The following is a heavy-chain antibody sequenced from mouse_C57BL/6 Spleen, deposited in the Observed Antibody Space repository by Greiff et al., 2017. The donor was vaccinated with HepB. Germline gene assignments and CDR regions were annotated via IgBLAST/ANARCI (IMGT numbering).Heavy chain of an antibody. CDR1: GFTFSDYY. D-gene: IGHD4-1*01. Sequence: VESEGGLVQPGSSMKLSCTASGFTFSDYYMAWVRQVPEKGLEWVANINYDGSSTYYLDSLKSRFIISRDNAKNILYLQMSSLKSEDTATYYCARETGTEDAMDYWGQGTSVTVSS. V-gene: IGHV5-16*01. J-gene: IGHJ4*01. CDR3: ARETGTEDAMDY. CDR2: INYDGSST.